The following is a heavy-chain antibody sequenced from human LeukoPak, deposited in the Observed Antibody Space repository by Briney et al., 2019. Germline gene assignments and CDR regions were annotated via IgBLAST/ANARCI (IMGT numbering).Heavy chain of an antibody. CDR2: ISWNSGSI. CDR3: AKDRHEYSSSGGLFDY. Sequence: GGSLRLSCAASGFTFDDYAMHWVRHAPGKGLEWVSGISWNSGSIGYADSVKGRFTISRDNAKNSLYLQMNSLRAEDTALYYCAKDRHEYSSSGGLFDYWGQGTLVTVSS. D-gene: IGHD6-6*01. J-gene: IGHJ4*02. V-gene: IGHV3-9*01. CDR1: GFTFDDYA.